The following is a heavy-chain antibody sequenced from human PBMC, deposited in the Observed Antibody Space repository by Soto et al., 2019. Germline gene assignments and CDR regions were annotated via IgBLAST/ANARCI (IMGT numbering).Heavy chain of an antibody. J-gene: IGHJ6*02. CDR2: IGTYNGNT. Sequence: ASVKVSCKASGYTFTNYGITWVRQAPGQGLEWMGWIGTYNGNTNYAQMLQGRVTVTTDTSTSTAYMELRSLRSDDTAVYYCAREKFSTWSDGVGGVDVPGQLTTVTVSS. CDR3: AREKFSTWSDGVGGVDV. V-gene: IGHV1-18*01. CDR1: GYTFTNYG. D-gene: IGHD1-1*01.